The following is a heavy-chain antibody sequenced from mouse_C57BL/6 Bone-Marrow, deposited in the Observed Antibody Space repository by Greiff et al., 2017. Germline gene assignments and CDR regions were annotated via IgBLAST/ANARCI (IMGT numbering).Heavy chain of an antibody. CDR3: ARGDYGGFAY. V-gene: IGHV3-6*01. J-gene: IGHJ3*01. D-gene: IGHD2-4*01. Sequence: EVQLQQSGPGLVKPSQSLSLTCSVTGYSITSGYYWNWIRQFPGNKLEWMGYISYDGSNNYNPSLKNRISITRDTSKNQFFLKLNSVTTEDTATYYCARGDYGGFAYWGQGTLVTVSA. CDR1: GYSITSGYY. CDR2: ISYDGSN.